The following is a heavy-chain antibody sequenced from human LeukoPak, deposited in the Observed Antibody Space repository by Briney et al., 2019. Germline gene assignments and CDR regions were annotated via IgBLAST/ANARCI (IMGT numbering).Heavy chain of an antibody. D-gene: IGHD2-2*02. J-gene: IGHJ4*02. CDR2: IYYSGST. V-gene: IGHV4-59*12. CDR1: GGSISSYY. Sequence: SETLSLTCTVSGGSISSYYWSWIRQPPGKGLEWIGYIYYSGSTNYNPSLKSRVTISVDTSKNQFSLKLSSVTAADTAVYYCARGQHIVVVPAAIPFDYWGQGTLVTVSS. CDR3: ARGQHIVVVPAAIPFDY.